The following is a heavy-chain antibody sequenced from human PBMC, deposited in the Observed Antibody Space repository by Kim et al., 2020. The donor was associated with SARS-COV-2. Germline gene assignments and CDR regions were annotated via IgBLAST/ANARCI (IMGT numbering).Heavy chain of an antibody. D-gene: IGHD3-3*01. Sequence: GGSLRLSCAASGFTFSSYGMHWVRQAPGKGLEWVAVISYDGSNKYYADSVKGRFTISRDNSKNTLYLQMNSLRAEDTAVYYCAKDQKYYDFWSGYFSGLAAAENSYSYGMDVWGQGTTVTVSS. CDR2: ISYDGSNK. CDR3: AKDQKYYDFWSGYFSGLAAAENSYSYGMDV. V-gene: IGHV3-30*18. J-gene: IGHJ6*02. CDR1: GFTFSSYG.